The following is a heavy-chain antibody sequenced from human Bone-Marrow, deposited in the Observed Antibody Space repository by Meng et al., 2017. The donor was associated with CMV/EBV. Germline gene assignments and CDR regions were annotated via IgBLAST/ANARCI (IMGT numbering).Heavy chain of an antibody. CDR3: ASGNDSSGYYSRTRTSPPSH. Sequence: ASVKVSCKASGYTFTGFYIHWVRQAPGQGLEWMGWINPNSGGTNFAQKFRGRVTVTRDTSISTAYMELSRLRSDDTAVYYCASGNDSSGYYSRTRTSPPSHWGQGTLVTVSS. D-gene: IGHD3-22*01. CDR1: GYTFTGFY. CDR2: INPNSGGT. V-gene: IGHV1-2*02. J-gene: IGHJ4*02.